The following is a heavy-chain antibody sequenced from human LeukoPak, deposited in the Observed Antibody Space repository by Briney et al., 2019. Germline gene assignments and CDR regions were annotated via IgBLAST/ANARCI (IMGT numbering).Heavy chain of an antibody. V-gene: IGHV4-59*01. CDR3: AGITGSHYYYYYGMDV. D-gene: IGHD1-20*01. Sequence: SETLSLTCTVSGGSISSYYWSWIRQPPGKGLEWIGYIYYSGSTNYNPSLKSRVTISVDTSKNQFSLKLSSVTAADTAVYYCAGITGSHYYYYYGMDVWGQGTTVTVSS. CDR2: IYYSGST. J-gene: IGHJ6*02. CDR1: GGSISSYY.